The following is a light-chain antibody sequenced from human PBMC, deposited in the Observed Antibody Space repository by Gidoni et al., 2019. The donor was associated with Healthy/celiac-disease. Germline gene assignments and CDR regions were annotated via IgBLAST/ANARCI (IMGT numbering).Light chain of an antibody. J-gene: IGKJ2*01. CDR3: QQYGSSPNT. Sequence: ELVLTQSPGTLSLSPRKGATLSCMSSQSVISIYLVWYQQKPGQAPRLLIYGASSRATGIPDRFSGRGSGTDFTLTISRLEPEDFAVYYCQQYGSSPNTFGQGTKLEIK. CDR1: QSVISIY. V-gene: IGKV3-20*01. CDR2: GAS.